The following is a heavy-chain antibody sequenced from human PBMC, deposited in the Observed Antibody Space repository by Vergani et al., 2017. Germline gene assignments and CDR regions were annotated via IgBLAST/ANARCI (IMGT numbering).Heavy chain of an antibody. CDR1: GFTFSSYG. CDR3: ARDHPRGYSYGIGY. CDR2: ISYDGSNK. V-gene: IGHV3-30*03. D-gene: IGHD5-18*01. J-gene: IGHJ4*02. Sequence: QVQLVESGGGVVQPGRSLRLSCAASGFTFSSYGMHWVRQAPGKGLEWVAVISYDGSNKYYADSVKGRFTISRDNSKNTLYLQMNSLRAEDTAVYYCARDHPRGYSYGIGYWGQGTLVTVSS.